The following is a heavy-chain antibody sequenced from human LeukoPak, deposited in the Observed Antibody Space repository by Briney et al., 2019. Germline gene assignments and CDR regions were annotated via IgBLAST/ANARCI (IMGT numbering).Heavy chain of an antibody. CDR2: INHHSGFI. J-gene: IGHJ5*02. D-gene: IGHD2-2*02. CDR3: ARDHRYKKPSLAYRRFDL. CDR1: GFAFNTYA. Sequence: GGSLRLSCAASGFAFNTYAMNWVRQAPGKGLEWVSSINHHSGFIYYADSVKGRFTISRDNAQSSLYLEMNSLRAEDTAVYYCARDHRYKKPSLAYRRFDLWGPGTLVTVSS. V-gene: IGHV3-21*01.